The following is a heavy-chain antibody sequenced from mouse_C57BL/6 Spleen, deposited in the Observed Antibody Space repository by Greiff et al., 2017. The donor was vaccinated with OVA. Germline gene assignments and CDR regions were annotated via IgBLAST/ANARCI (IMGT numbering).Heavy chain of an antibody. CDR1: GYSITSGYY. J-gene: IGHJ4*01. Sequence: EVKLLESGPGLVKPSQSLSLTCSVTGYSITSGYYWNWIRQFPGNKLEWMGYISYDGSNNYNPSLKNRISITRDTSKNQFFLKLNSVTTEDTATDYGARGGDYDPLMDYWGQGTSVTVSS. CDR2: ISYDGSN. CDR3: ARGGDYDPLMDY. D-gene: IGHD2-4*01. V-gene: IGHV3-6*01.